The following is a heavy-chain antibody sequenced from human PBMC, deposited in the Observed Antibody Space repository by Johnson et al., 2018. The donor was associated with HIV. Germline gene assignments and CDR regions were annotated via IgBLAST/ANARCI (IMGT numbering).Heavy chain of an antibody. CDR3: TTGSCIDGVCYAFDI. CDR2: IKSKYHDETT. V-gene: IGHV3-15*01. J-gene: IGHJ3*02. Sequence: VQLVESGGGFVKPEGSLRLSCAAYGFTFKNAWMHWVRQAPGKGLEWIGRIKSKYHDETTDYAAPVKGRFAISRDDSKNTVYLQMNSLKAEDTAVYYCTTGSCIDGVCYAFDIWGQGTMVTVSS. CDR1: GFTFKNAW. D-gene: IGHD2-8*01.